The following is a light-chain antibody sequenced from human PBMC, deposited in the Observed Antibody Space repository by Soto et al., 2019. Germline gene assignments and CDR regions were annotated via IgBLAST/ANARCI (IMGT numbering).Light chain of an antibody. Sequence: QSVLTQPAAVSGSPGQSITISCTGTSRDVGGYNYVSWYQQHPGKAPKLMIYEVSNRPSGVSNRFSGSKSGNTASLTTSGLQAEDEADYYCSSYTSSSTPYVFGTGTKVTVL. CDR3: SSYTSSSTPYV. V-gene: IGLV2-14*01. CDR1: SRDVGGYNY. J-gene: IGLJ1*01. CDR2: EVS.